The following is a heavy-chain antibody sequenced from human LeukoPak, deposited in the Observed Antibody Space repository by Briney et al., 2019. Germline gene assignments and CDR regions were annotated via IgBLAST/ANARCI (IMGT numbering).Heavy chain of an antibody. CDR1: GFTFSSYW. D-gene: IGHD3-22*01. Sequence: GGSLRLSCAASGFTFSSYWMSWVRQAPGKGLERVANIKEDGSEEYYVDSVKGRFSISRDNAKNSLYLQMNSLRAEDTALYYCARDWLAGNPYHAFDLWGKGTMVTVSS. CDR2: IKEDGSEE. CDR3: ARDWLAGNPYHAFDL. J-gene: IGHJ3*01. V-gene: IGHV3-7*01.